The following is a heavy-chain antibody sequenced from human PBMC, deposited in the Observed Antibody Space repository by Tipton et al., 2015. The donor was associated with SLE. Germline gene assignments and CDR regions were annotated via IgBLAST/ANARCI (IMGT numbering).Heavy chain of an antibody. Sequence: TLSLTCAVSGGSISSGVYSWSWVRQPPGKGLEWIGEINHSGSFTYSPSLESRVTISVDKSKNQFSLTLSSVTAADTAVYYCARDISSWFDAFDIWGQGTMVTVSS. CDR3: ARDISSWFDAFDI. CDR2: INHSGSF. V-gene: IGHV4-30-2*01. D-gene: IGHD6-13*01. CDR1: GGSISSGVYS. J-gene: IGHJ3*02.